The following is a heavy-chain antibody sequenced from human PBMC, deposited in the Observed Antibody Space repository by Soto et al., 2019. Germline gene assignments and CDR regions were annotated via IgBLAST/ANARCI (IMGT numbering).Heavy chain of an antibody. Sequence: SETLSLTCTVSGGSISSYYWSWIRQPPGKGLEWIGYIYYSGSTNYNPSLKSRVTISVDTSKNQFSLKLSSVTAADTAVYYCARGGGGSHIDYWGQGTVVTGSS. CDR2: IYYSGST. J-gene: IGHJ4*01. CDR1: GGSISSYY. CDR3: ARGGGGSHIDY. V-gene: IGHV4-59*01. D-gene: IGHD1-26*01.